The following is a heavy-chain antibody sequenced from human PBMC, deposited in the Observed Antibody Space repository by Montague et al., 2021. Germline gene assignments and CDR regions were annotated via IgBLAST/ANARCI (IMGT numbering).Heavy chain of an antibody. CDR3: ARPNIVTIHWYFDL. V-gene: IGHV4-39*01. CDR2: IYYSGNT. CDR1: GGSISSSSYY. Sequence: SETLSLTCTVSGGSISSSSYYWGWIRQPPGKGLERIGSIYYSGNTYYNPSLKSRVTISVDPSKNQFSLRLCSVTAADTAVYYCARPNIVTIHWYFDLWGRGTLVLVSS. D-gene: IGHD5-12*01. J-gene: IGHJ2*01.